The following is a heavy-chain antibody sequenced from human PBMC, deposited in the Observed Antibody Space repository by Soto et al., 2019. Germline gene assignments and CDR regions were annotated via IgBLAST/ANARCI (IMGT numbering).Heavy chain of an antibody. V-gene: IGHV4-39*01. CDR2: IYYSGST. CDR3: ARALGYCSGGSCYSAEYFQH. J-gene: IGHJ1*01. CDR1: GGSISSSSYY. D-gene: IGHD2-15*01. Sequence: QLLESGPGLVKPSETLSLTCTVSGGSISSSSYYWGWIRQPPGKGLEWIGSIYYSGSTYYNPSLKSRVTISVDTSKNQFSLNLSSVTAADTAVYYCARALGYCSGGSCYSAEYFQHWGQGTLVTVSS.